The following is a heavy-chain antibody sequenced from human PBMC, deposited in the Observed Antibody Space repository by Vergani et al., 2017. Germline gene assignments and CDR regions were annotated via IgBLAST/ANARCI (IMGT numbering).Heavy chain of an antibody. J-gene: IGHJ4*02. D-gene: IGHD5-18*01. CDR3: ARDGGDTAMVDY. CDR2: ISGSGGST. V-gene: IGHV3-23*04. CDR1: GFTVSSNY. Sequence: EVQLVESGGGLVQPGGSLRLSCAASGFTVSSNYMSWVRQAPGKGLEWVSVISGSGGSTYYADSVKGRFTISRDNSKNTLYLQMNSLRAEDTAVYYCARDGGDTAMVDYWGQGTLVTVSS.